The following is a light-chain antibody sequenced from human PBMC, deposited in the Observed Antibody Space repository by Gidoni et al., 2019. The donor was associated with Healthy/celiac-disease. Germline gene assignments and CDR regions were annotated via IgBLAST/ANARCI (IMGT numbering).Light chain of an antibody. J-gene: IGLJ3*02. V-gene: IGLV3-21*04. CDR1: NIGSKS. Sequence: SSVLPPPPPVSVAPGKTARITCGGNNIGSKSVHWYQQKPGQAPVLVIYYDSDRPSGIPERFSGSNSGNTATLTISRVEAGDEADYYCQVWDSSSDHPVFGGGTKLTVL. CDR3: QVWDSSSDHPV. CDR2: YDS.